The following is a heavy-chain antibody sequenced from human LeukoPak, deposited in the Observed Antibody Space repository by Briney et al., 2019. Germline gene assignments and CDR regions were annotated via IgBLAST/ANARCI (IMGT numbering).Heavy chain of an antibody. D-gene: IGHD1-26*01. CDR2: IQYDGSNE. CDR1: GFIFSRYS. J-gene: IGHJ4*02. CDR3: AKDGAF. V-gene: IGHV3-30*02. Sequence: PGGSLRLSCAASGFIFSRYSMNWVRQAPGKGLEWVAVIQYDGSNEYYADSVKGRFTISRDNSKNMMYLQMNGLRAEDTAMYYCAKDGAFWGQGTLVTVSS.